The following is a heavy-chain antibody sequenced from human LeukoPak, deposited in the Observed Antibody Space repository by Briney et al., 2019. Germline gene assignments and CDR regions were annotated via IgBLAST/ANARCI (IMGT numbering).Heavy chain of an antibody. CDR2: IKQDGSEK. J-gene: IGHJ4*02. V-gene: IGHV3-7*01. CDR1: GFTFSSYG. D-gene: IGHD2-15*01. Sequence: GGSLRLSCAASGFTFSSYGMHWVRQAPGKGLEWVANIKQDGSEKYYVDSVKGRFTISRDNAKNSLYLQMNSLRAEDTAVYYCARRYFDYWSQGTLVTVSS. CDR3: ARRYFDY.